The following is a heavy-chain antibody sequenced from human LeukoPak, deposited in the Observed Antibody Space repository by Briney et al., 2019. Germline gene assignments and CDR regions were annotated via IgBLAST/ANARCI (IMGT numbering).Heavy chain of an antibody. CDR1: GYTFTSYG. CDR2: ISAYNGNT. Sequence: ASVKVSCKASGYTFTSYGINWVRQAPGQGLEWMGWISAYNGNTNYAQKLQGRVTMTTDTSTSTAYMELRSLRSDDTAAYYCARDDALVATGSFDYWGLGTLVTVSS. J-gene: IGHJ4*02. D-gene: IGHD5-12*01. V-gene: IGHV1-18*01. CDR3: ARDDALVATGSFDY.